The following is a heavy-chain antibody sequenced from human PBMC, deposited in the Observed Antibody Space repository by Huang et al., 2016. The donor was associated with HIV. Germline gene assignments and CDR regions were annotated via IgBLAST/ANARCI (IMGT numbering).Heavy chain of an antibody. V-gene: IGHV3-7*01. CDR3: ATKTAGMDI. CDR2: IKQDESEK. Sequence: VESGGRSVQPGGSIKLSCVGSTFTFGAYWMSWVRQPPGKGREWVDNIKQDESEKYYVDSVKGRFNISRDNARKVLFLEMDDLRVEDTAIYFCATKTAGMDIWGQGTTVTVSS. J-gene: IGHJ6*02. CDR1: TFTFGAYW. D-gene: IGHD1-7*01.